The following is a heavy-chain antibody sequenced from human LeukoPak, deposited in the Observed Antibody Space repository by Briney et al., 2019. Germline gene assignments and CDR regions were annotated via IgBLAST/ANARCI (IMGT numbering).Heavy chain of an antibody. CDR1: GFTFSSCG. CDR2: ISFDGSNK. Sequence: GGSLRLSCAAAGFTFSSCGMHWVRQAAGKGLEWVAYISFDGSNKYYADSVKGRFTIARDHSKNTLYLQMNSLRAEDTAVNYCAKPHSHYNYYGMDVWGQGTTVTVSS. V-gene: IGHV3-30*18. J-gene: IGHJ6*02. CDR3: AKPHSHYNYYGMDV. D-gene: IGHD2-21*01.